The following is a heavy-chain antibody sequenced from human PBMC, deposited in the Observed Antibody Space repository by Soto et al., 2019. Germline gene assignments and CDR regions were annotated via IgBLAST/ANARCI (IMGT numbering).Heavy chain of an antibody. CDR3: ARSAATDYYYYYGMDV. CDR2: IYYSGST. J-gene: IGHJ6*02. V-gene: IGHV4-31*03. D-gene: IGHD1-26*01. CDR1: GGSISSGGYY. Sequence: ASETLSLTCTVSGGSISSGGYYWSWIRQHPGKGLEWIGYIYYSGSTYYNPSLKSRVTISVDTSKNQFSLKLSSVTAADTAVYYCARSAATDYYYYYGMDVWGQGTTVTVSS.